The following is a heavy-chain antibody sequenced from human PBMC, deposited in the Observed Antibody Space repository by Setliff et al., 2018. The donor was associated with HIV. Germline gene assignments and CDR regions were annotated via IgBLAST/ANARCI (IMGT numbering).Heavy chain of an antibody. CDR2: MTPLTAST. CDR1: GYTFAHFD. J-gene: IGHJ4*01. CDR3: ARAPARANGVFDF. Sequence: GASVKVSCKTSGYTFAHFDIDWVRHAPGQGLEWIGWMTPLTASTGYSRKFQGRVTLTRDLSTGTAYMELNSLISNDTAVYYCARAPARANGVFDFWGQGSLVTSPQ. D-gene: IGHD2-8*01. V-gene: IGHV1-8*02.